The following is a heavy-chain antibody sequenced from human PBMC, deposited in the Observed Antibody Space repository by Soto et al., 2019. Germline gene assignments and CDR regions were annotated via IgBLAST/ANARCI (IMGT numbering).Heavy chain of an antibody. CDR1: GGTFSSYA. D-gene: IGHD2-15*01. V-gene: IGHV1-69*06. CDR2: IIPIFGTA. Sequence: QVQLVQSGAEVKKPGSSVKVSCKASGGTFSSYAISWVRQAPGQGLEWMGGIIPIFGTANYAQKFQGRVTITADKSTSTAYMELSSLRSEDTAVYYGAGYCSGGSCRGYYYGMDVWGQGTTVTVSS. J-gene: IGHJ6*02. CDR3: AGYCSGGSCRGYYYGMDV.